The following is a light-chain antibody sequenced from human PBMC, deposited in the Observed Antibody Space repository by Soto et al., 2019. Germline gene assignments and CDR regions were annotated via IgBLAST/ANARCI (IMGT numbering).Light chain of an antibody. J-gene: IGLJ2*01. CDR3: SSYTSSTTLL. Sequence: QSALTQPASVSGSPGQSITFSCTGTGSDVGGYNYVSWYQQHPGKPPKLMIYDVSNRPSGVSSRFSGSKSGNTASLTISGLQAEDEADYYCSSYTSSTTLLFGGGTKVTVL. CDR1: GSDVGGYNY. CDR2: DVS. V-gene: IGLV2-14*01.